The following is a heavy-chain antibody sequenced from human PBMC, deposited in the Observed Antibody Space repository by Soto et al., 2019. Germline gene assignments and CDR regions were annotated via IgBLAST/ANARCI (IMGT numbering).Heavy chain of an antibody. Sequence: GASVKVSCKASGYSFTTYGISWVRQAPEQGLEWMGWISHKCGDANYAQKFQGRVTITTDESTSTAYMELSSLRSEDTAVYYCGIRITMIVVVITQDDYYGMDVWGQGTTVTVSS. CDR1: GYSFTTYG. D-gene: IGHD3-22*01. CDR3: GIRITMIVVVITQDDYYGMDV. V-gene: IGHV1-18*04. CDR2: ISHKCGDA. J-gene: IGHJ6*02.